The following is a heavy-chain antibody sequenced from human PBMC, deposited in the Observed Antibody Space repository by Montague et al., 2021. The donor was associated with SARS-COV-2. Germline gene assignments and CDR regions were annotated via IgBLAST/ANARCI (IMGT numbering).Heavy chain of an antibody. CDR1: GGSLNKHY. Sequence: TLSLTCTVSGGSLNKHYWSWIRKAPGKELEWLGNIFYKGNTNYXXFLWGRVSMSLDTPQNQFSLRLTSLTAADTAVYYCARSISSSGARDNWGQGILVTVS. CDR3: ARSISSSGARDN. CDR2: IFYKGNT. J-gene: IGHJ4*02. D-gene: IGHD3-22*01. V-gene: IGHV4-59*11.